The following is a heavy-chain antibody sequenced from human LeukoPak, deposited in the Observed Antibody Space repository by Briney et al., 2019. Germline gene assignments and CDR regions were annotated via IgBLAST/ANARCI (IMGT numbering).Heavy chain of an antibody. Sequence: GGSLRLSCAASGFTFSSYEMNWVRQAPGKGLEWVSYISSSGSTIYYADSVKGRFTISRDNAKNSLYLQMNSLRAEDTAVYYCARGRVAVAGTFYWGQGTLVTVS. CDR1: GFTFSSYE. CDR3: ARGRVAVAGTFY. V-gene: IGHV3-48*03. D-gene: IGHD6-19*01. CDR2: ISSSGSTI. J-gene: IGHJ4*02.